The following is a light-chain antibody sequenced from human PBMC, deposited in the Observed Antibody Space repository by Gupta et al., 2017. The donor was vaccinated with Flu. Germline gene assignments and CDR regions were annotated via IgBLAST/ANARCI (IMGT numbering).Light chain of an antibody. V-gene: IGKV1-39*01. Sequence: DIQMTQSPPSLSASVGDRVTITCRASESIRSYLNWYQQKPGKAPKLLIYAASSLYSGVPSRFSGSGSGTDFTLTITSLQPEDFATYYCQQSFTTTQCSFGQGTKVEIK. CDR1: ESIRSY. J-gene: IGKJ2*04. CDR2: AAS. CDR3: QQSFTTTQCS.